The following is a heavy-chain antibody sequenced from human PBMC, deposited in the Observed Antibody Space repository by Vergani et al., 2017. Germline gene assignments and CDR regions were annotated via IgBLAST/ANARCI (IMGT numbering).Heavy chain of an antibody. D-gene: IGHD3-10*01. CDR3: ARVGYYYGSGPFDP. CDR2: INAGNGNT. CDR1: GYTFTSYA. V-gene: IGHV1-3*01. Sequence: QVQLVPSGSELKKPGASVKVSCKASGYTFTSYAMNWVRQAPGQRLEWMGWINAGNGNTKYSQKFQGRVTITRDTSASTAYMELSSLRSEDTAVYYCARVGYYYGSGPFDPWGQGTLVTVSS. J-gene: IGHJ5*02.